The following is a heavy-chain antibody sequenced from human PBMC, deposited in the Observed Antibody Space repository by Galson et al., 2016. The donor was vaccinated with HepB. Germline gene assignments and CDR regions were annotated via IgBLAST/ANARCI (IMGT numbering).Heavy chain of an antibody. CDR3: ARQAYYDSSGYYYPLGY. D-gene: IGHD3-22*01. Sequence: SLRLSCAASGFIVSSNYMTWVRQAPGKGLEWVSIIYISGSTYYADSVKGRFTISRDSSKNTLYLQMNSLRAEDTAVYYCARQAYYDSSGYYYPLGYWGQGTLVTVSS. V-gene: IGHV3-53*01. J-gene: IGHJ4*02. CDR2: IYISGST. CDR1: GFIVSSNY.